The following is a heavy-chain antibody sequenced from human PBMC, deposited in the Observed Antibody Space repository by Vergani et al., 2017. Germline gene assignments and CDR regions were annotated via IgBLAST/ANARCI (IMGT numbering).Heavy chain of an antibody. D-gene: IGHD3-9*01. CDR2: LSWNSGFI. J-gene: IGHJ5*01. CDR1: GFTFDDYA. CDR3: ARARCIETCYMSNWLDS. V-gene: IGHV3-9*01. Sequence: EVQLVESGGGLIQTGRSLRLSCVGSGFTFDDYAMHWVRQAPGKGLEWVAGLSWNSGFISYADSVKGRFTISRDNAKNTLYLQMNSLRVEDKGVYYCARARCIETCYMSNWLDSWGQGTLVTVSS.